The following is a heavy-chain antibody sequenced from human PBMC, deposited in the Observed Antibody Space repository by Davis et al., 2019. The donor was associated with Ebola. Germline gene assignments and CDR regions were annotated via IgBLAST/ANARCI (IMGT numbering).Heavy chain of an antibody. CDR1: GFTFSRHS. CDR2: ISSGGHDT. CDR3: AKDAEGGIGNWFFDF. V-gene: IGHV3-48*02. Sequence: GESLKISCGASGFTFSRHSMNWVRQAPGKGLEWIAFISSGGHDTYYADSVRGRFTISRDNAKNLLYLQLNSLRDEDTALYYCAKDAEGGIGNWFFDFRGRGALATVSS. D-gene: IGHD1-1*01. J-gene: IGHJ2*01.